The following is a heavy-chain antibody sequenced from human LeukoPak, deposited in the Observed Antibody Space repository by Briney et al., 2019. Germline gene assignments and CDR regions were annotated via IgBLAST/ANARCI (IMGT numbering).Heavy chain of an antibody. CDR1: GDFITAYY. D-gene: IGHD7-27*01. CDR3: ASNTGTVFDY. CDR2: VYYSGST. J-gene: IGHJ4*02. V-gene: IGHV4-59*01. Sequence: PSETLSLTCTVSGDFITAYYWSWIRQPPGKGLEWIGYVYYSGSTEYNPSLRSRVTISLEMSKRQFSLHLTSVTAADTAVYYCASNTGTVFDYWGQGALVTVSS.